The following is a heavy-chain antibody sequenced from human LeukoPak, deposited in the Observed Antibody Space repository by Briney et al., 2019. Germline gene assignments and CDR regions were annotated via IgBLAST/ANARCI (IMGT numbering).Heavy chain of an antibody. CDR2: IYPGDSDI. J-gene: IGHJ4*02. D-gene: IGHD3-10*01. CDR1: GYSFTSYW. V-gene: IGHV5-51*01. CDR3: ARWYGSGSLARTYYFDY. Sequence: GESLKISCKGSGYSFTSYWIGWVRQMPGKGLEWMGIIYPGDSDISYSPSFQGQVTISADKSISTAYLQWSSLKASDTAVYYCARWYGSGSLARTYYFDYWGQGTLVTVSS.